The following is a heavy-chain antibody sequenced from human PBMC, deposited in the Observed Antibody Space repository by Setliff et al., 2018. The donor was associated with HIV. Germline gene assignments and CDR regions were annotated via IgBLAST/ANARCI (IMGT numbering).Heavy chain of an antibody. V-gene: IGHV4-34*01. CDR1: GGSFSGYY. D-gene: IGHD3-16*01. J-gene: IGHJ4*02. Sequence: LSLTCAVYGGSFSGYYWSWIRQPPGKGLEWIGEINHSGSTNYNPSLRSRVTISVDTSKNQFSLKLSSVTAADTAVYYCARGVGPYRPEDYWGQGTLVTVSS. CDR3: ARGVGPYRPEDY. CDR2: INHSGST.